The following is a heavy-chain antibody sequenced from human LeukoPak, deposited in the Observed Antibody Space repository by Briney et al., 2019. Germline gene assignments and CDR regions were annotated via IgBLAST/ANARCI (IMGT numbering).Heavy chain of an antibody. CDR2: IKSKTDGGTT. Sequence: GGSLRLSCAASGFTFSNAWKSWVRQAPGKGLEWVGRIKSKTDGGTTDYAAPVKGRFTISRDDSKNTLYLQMNSLKTEDTAVYYCTTDGRVVPAAIDYWGQGTLVTVSS. CDR3: TTDGRVVPAAIDY. V-gene: IGHV3-15*01. J-gene: IGHJ4*02. CDR1: GFTFSNAW. D-gene: IGHD2-2*01.